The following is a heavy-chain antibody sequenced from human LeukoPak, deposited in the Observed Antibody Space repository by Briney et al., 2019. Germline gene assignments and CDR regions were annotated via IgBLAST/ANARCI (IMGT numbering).Heavy chain of an antibody. V-gene: IGHV1-46*01. Sequence: ASVKVSCKASGYTFTSYYMHWVRQAPGQGLEWMGIINPSGGSTSYAQKFQGRVTMTRDTSTSTVYMELSSLRSEDTAVYYCARGLLVYYYDSSGYYYYFDYWGQGTLVTVSS. D-gene: IGHD3-22*01. J-gene: IGHJ4*02. CDR1: GYTFTSYY. CDR3: ARGLLVYYYDSSGYYYYFDY. CDR2: INPSGGST.